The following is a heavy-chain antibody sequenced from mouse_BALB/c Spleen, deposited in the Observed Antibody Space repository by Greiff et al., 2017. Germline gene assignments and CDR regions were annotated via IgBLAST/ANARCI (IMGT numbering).Heavy chain of an antibody. CDR3: AKEGFLYYYAMDY. J-gene: IGHJ4*01. V-gene: IGHV7-3*02. Sequence: DVKLVESGGGLVQPGGSLRLSCATSGFTFTDYYMSWVRQPPGKALEWLGFIRNKANGYTTEYSASVKGRFTISRDNSQSILYLQMNTLRAEDSATYYCAKEGFLYYYAMDYWGQGTSVTVSS. CDR1: GFTFTDYY. CDR2: IRNKANGYTT.